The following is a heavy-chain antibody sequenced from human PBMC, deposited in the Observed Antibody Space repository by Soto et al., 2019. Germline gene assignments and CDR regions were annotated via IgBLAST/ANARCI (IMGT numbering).Heavy chain of an antibody. D-gene: IGHD5-18*01. V-gene: IGHV1-18*01. CDR2: ISGYNGKT. CDR3: ARDTFGYVDGFDV. Sequence: ASVKVSCKATGYIFSLYNINWVRQAPGQGLEWMGWISGYNGKTKYAPTFQGRFTMTTDTSTNTGYMELRSLTSDDTAMYYCARDTFGYVDGFDVWGQGTMVTVSS. CDR1: GYIFSLYN. J-gene: IGHJ3*01.